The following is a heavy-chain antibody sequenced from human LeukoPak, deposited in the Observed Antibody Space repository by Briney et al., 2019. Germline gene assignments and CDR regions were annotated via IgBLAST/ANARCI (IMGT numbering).Heavy chain of an antibody. Sequence: PGGSLRLSCAASGFTFSRNGMHWVRQAPGKGLEWVAFIRYDGSNKYYADSVKGRFTISRDNSKNTLYLQMNSLRAEDTAVYYCAKDGSGSLHAVGDYWGQGTLVTVSS. CDR2: IRYDGSNK. J-gene: IGHJ4*02. CDR3: AKDGSGSLHAVGDY. CDR1: GFTFSRNG. V-gene: IGHV3-30*02. D-gene: IGHD3-22*01.